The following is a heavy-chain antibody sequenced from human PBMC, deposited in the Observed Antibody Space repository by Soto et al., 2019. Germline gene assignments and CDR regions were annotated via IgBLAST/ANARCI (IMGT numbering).Heavy chain of an antibody. D-gene: IGHD3-9*01. V-gene: IGHV3-23*01. J-gene: IGHJ6*02. CDR2: ISGSGTST. CDR1: GFTFGRRA. CDR3: VREKNYDISAADYGIDV. Sequence: EVHLLESGGGLVQPGGSLRLYCAASGFTFGRRAMSWVRQAPGKGLEWVSGISGSGTSTYYADFLKGRSSISRDNPRNMLYLEISSLAIEDTAIFDCVREKNYDISAADYGIDVWGQGIRVTVSS.